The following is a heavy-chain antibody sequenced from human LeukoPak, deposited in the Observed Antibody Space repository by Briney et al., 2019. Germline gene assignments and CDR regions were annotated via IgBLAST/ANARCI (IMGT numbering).Heavy chain of an antibody. J-gene: IGHJ2*01. D-gene: IGHD3-22*01. V-gene: IGHV3-23*01. CDR2: ITESGDTI. CDR1: GFTFSSYA. CDR3: ATPRITMVVVGWYFDV. Sequence: HAGGSLRLSCAASGFTFSSYAMSWVRQVPGKGLEWVSDITESGDTIYYADSVKGRFTISRDNSKNTLYLQMNSLRAEDTAIYYCATPRITMVVVGWYFDVWGRGTRVTVSS.